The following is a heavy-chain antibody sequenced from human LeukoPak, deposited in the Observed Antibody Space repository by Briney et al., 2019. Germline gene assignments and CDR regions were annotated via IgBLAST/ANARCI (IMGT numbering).Heavy chain of an antibody. CDR3: ARDQKAGDDYGDSCLDY. V-gene: IGHV1-18*01. CDR2: ISAYNGNT. CDR1: GYTFTSYG. J-gene: IGHJ4*02. D-gene: IGHD4-17*01. Sequence: ASVKVSCKASGYTFTSYGISWVRQAPGQGLEWMGWISAYNGNTNYAQKLQGRVTMTTDTSTSTAYMELRSLRSDDTAVYYCARDQKAGDDYGDSCLDYWGQGTLVTVSS.